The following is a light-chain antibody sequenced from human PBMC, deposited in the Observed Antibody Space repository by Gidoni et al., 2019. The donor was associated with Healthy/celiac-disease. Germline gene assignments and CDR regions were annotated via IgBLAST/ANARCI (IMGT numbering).Light chain of an antibody. CDR1: QSVSSSY. V-gene: IGKV3D-7*01. J-gene: IGKJ4*01. CDR2: GAS. Sequence: PGERVTLSCRASQSVSSSYLTWYQQKPGQAPRLLIHGASTMATGIPARFSGSGSGKDFTLTISNLHPEDYAVYYCQQDHNLFGGGTKVEIK. CDR3: QQDHNL.